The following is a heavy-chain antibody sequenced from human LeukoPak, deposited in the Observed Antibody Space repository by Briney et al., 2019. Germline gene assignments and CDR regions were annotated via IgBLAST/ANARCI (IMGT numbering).Heavy chain of an antibody. V-gene: IGHV4-34*01. D-gene: IGHD6-13*01. CDR2: IDHSGSP. CDR1: GGSFSGYY. CDR3: ARVRSSSWYSDY. Sequence: SETLSLTCAVYGGSFSGYYWSWIRQPPGRGLERIGEIDHSGSPNYNPSLKSRVTISVDTSKNQFSLKLSSVTAADTAVYYCARVRSSSWYSDYWGQGTLVTVSS. J-gene: IGHJ4*02.